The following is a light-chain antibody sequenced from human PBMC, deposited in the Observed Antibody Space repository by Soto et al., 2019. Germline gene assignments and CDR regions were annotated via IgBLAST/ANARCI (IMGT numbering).Light chain of an antibody. Sequence: QSALTQPRSVSGSPGQSVTISCTGSSSDVGSYNYVSWYQQYPGKAPKLIIHDVYVRPSGVPDRFSGSKSGNAASLTISGLQAEDEADYFCKSYAGSNTYVFGSGTKLTVL. J-gene: IGLJ1*01. CDR1: SSDVGSYNY. CDR3: KSYAGSNTYV. CDR2: DVY. V-gene: IGLV2-11*01.